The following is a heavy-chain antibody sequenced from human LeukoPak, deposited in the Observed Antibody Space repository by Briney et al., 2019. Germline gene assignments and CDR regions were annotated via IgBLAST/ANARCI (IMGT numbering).Heavy chain of an antibody. Sequence: PGGSLRLSCAASGFTFDDYAMHWVRQAPGKGLEWVSGISWNSGSIGYADSVKGRFTISRDNAKNSLYLQMNSLRAEDTALYYCAKGDDPRYSSSPFDYWGQGTLVTVSS. V-gene: IGHV3-9*01. J-gene: IGHJ4*02. CDR1: GFTFDDYA. CDR3: AKGDDPRYSSSPFDY. D-gene: IGHD6-13*01. CDR2: ISWNSGSI.